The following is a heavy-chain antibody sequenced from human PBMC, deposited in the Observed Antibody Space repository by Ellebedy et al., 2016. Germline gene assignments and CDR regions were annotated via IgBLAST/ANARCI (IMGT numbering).Heavy chain of an antibody. J-gene: IGHJ4*02. CDR1: GGSISSYY. CDR3: ARNPHDFFGIDY. Sequence: SETLSLTCTVSGGSISSYYWSWIRQPPGKGLEWIGYIYYSGSTNYNPSLKSRVTISVDTSKNQFSLKLSSVTPEDTAVYYCARNPHDFFGIDYWGQGTLVTVSS. V-gene: IGHV4-59*12. CDR2: IYYSGST. D-gene: IGHD3-10*01.